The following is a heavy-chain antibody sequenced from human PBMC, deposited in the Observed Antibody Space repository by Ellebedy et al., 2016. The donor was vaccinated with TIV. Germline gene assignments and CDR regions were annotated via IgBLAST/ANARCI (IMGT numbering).Heavy chain of an antibody. CDR2: IYYSGST. CDR3: ARLAIFGVVEGFDP. CDR1: GGSISSSSYY. D-gene: IGHD3-3*01. V-gene: IGHV4-39*01. Sequence: SETLSLXXTVSGGSISSSSYYWGWIRQPPGKGLEWIGSIYYSGSTYYNPSLKSRVTISVDTSKNQFSLKLSSVTAADTAVYYCARLAIFGVVEGFDPWGQGTLVTVSS. J-gene: IGHJ5*02.